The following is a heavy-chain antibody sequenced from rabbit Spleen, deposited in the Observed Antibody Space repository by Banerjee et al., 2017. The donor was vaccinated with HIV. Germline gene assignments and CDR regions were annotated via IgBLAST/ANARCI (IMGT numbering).Heavy chain of an antibody. CDR2: IYTGRGGT. V-gene: IGHV1S7*01. CDR1: GFDFSSYS. J-gene: IGHJ4*01. D-gene: IGHD1-1*01. CDR3: VRDYKFYFNL. Sequence: QSLEESGGDLVQPGGSLTLSCKTSGFDFSSYSMSWVRQAPGKGLEWIGAIYTGRGGTDYANWVNGRFTISSDNAQNTLYLQLNSLTAADTAPYFCVRDYKFYFNLWGPGALVTVS.